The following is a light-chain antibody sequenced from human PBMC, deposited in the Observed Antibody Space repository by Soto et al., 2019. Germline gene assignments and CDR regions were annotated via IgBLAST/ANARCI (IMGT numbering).Light chain of an antibody. J-gene: IGKJ4*01. CDR3: EQHDNYPLT. CDR1: QSVRSW. V-gene: IGKV1-5*01. Sequence: DIQMTQSPSTLSASVGDRVTITCRASQSVRSWLAWYQQKPGRAPKLLIYDASSLESGVPSRFSGSGSGTEFTLTIRNLQPDDFATYYCEQHDNYPLTFGGGTTGDIK. CDR2: DAS.